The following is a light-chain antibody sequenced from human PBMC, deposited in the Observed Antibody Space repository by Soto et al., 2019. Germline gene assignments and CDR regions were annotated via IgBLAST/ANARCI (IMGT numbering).Light chain of an antibody. CDR1: SRDVGSFNR. CDR2: GVT. Sequence: QSVLTQPPSVSGSPGQSVTISCTGTSRDVGSFNRVSWYQQPPGAAPKLLIYGVTNRPSGVPDRFSGSKSGNTASLPISGLQVEAEADYYCSSFPSTTTKVFGRGPRSPS. V-gene: IGLV2-18*02. CDR3: SSFPSTTTKV. J-gene: IGLJ1*01.